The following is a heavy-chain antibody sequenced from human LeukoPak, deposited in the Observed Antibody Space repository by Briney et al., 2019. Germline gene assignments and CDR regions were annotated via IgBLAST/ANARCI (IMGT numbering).Heavy chain of an antibody. J-gene: IGHJ4*02. CDR1: GFTFSSYA. CDR3: ARAYSSSWYYFDY. D-gene: IGHD6-13*01. CDR2: ISYDGSNK. V-gene: IGHV3-30*04. Sequence: PGGSLRLSCAASGFTFSSYAMHWVRQAPGKGLEWVAVISYDGSNKYYADSVKGRFTISRDNSKSTLYLQMNSLRAEDTAVYYCARAYSSSWYYFDYWGQGTLVTVSS.